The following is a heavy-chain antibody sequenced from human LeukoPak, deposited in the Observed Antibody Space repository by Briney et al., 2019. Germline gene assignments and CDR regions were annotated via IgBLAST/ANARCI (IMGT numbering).Heavy chain of an antibody. D-gene: IGHD4-17*01. V-gene: IGHV6-1*01. CDR2: TYYKSKWYN. CDR1: GDSVSSNSAA. J-gene: IGHJ4*02. CDR3: ARARDYGDISFDY. Sequence: SQTLSLTCAISGDSVSSNSAAWNWIKQSPSRGLEWLGRTYYKSKWYNNYAVSVKSRISINPDTSKNQFSLQLNSVTPEDTAVYFCARARDYGDISFDYWGQGTLVTVSS.